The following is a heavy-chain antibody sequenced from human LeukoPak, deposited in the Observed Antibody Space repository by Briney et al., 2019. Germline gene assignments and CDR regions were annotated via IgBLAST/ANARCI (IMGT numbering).Heavy chain of an antibody. J-gene: IGHJ4*02. CDR3: ARGYDYVWGSHRALGY. CDR2: IYYSVRT. D-gene: IGHD3-16*02. CDR1: GGSISSYY. V-gene: IGHV4-59*01. Sequence: SETLSLTCTVSGGSISSYYWSWIRQPPGKGLEWIGYIYYSVRTNYNPSLQSRVTISVDTSKNQFSLELSSVTAADTAVYYCARGYDYVWGSHRALGYWGQGTLVTVSS.